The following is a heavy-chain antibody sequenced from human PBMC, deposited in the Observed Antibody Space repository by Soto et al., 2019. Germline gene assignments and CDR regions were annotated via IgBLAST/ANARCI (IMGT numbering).Heavy chain of an antibody. D-gene: IGHD2-2*01. CDR1: GFTFTKYA. V-gene: IGHV3-23*01. Sequence: EVQLLESGGDLVQPGGSLRLSCATSGFTFTKYAMTWVRQAPGKGLEWVSSISKSGGDTYYADSVKGRFTISRDNSNNTLYLQMNGLRAEDTALYYCAKDTYSSSWYFWGQGTLVTVSS. CDR2: ISKSGGDT. J-gene: IGHJ4*02. CDR3: AKDTYSSSWYF.